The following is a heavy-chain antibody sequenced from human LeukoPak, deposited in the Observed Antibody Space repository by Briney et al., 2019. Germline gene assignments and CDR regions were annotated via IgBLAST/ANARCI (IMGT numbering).Heavy chain of an antibody. Sequence: GGSLRLSCAASAFTFSSYSMNWVRQAPGKGLEWVSAISGSGGSTFYSDSVRSRFTISRDNSKNTLYLQMNSLRAGDTAVYYCAKAARWGLLEIDYWGQGTLVTVSS. CDR1: AFTFSSYS. J-gene: IGHJ4*02. CDR3: AKAARWGLLEIDY. D-gene: IGHD2-21*02. V-gene: IGHV3-23*01. CDR2: ISGSGGST.